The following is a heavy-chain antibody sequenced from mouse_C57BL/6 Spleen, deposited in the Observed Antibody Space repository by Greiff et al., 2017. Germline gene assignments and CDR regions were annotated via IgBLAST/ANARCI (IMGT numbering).Heavy chain of an antibody. Sequence: VTLQESGPGLVQPSQSLSITCTVSGFSLTSYGVHWVRPSPGKGLEWLGVLWSGGSTDYNAAFMSRLSITKDNSKSQVFFKRNSLQTDDTAIYYWAKKEGSSGTEFAYWGQGTLVTVSA. CDR1: GFSLTSYG. D-gene: IGHD4-1*01. CDR2: LWSGGST. V-gene: IGHV2-5*01. J-gene: IGHJ3*01. CDR3: AKKEGSSGTEFAY.